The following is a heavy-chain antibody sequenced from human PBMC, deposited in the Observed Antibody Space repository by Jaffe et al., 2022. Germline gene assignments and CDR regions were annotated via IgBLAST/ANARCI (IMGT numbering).Heavy chain of an antibody. Sequence: EVQLVESGGGLVQPGGSLRLSCAASGFSFSSYWMSWVRQAPGKGLEWVANIKQDGSEKYYVDSVKGRVTISRDNAKNSLYLQMNSLRAEDTAVYYCARDQPYCTRTSCYGVYFQHWGQGTLVTVSS. CDR1: GFSFSSYW. CDR3: ARDQPYCTRTSCYGVYFQH. D-gene: IGHD2-2*01. V-gene: IGHV3-7*05. CDR2: IKQDGSEK. J-gene: IGHJ1*01.